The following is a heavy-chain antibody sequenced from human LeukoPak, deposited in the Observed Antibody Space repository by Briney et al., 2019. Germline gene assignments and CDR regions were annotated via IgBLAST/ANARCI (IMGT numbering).Heavy chain of an antibody. CDR1: GYTFTGYY. Sequence: AASVKVSCKASGYTFTGYYMHWVRQAPGQGLEWMGRINPNSGGTNYAQKFQGRVTMTRDTSISTAYMELSRLRSDDTAVYYCARDNYYGSDWFDPWGQGTLVTVSS. J-gene: IGHJ5*02. V-gene: IGHV1-2*06. D-gene: IGHD3-10*01. CDR3: ARDNYYGSDWFDP. CDR2: INPNSGGT.